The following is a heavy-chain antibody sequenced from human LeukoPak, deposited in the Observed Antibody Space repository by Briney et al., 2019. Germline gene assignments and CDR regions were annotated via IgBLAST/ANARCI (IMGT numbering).Heavy chain of an antibody. V-gene: IGHV1-69*04. CDR3: ARDSHYDFWSGYYSYYYGMDV. Sequence: SVKVSCKASGGTFSSYAISWVRQAPGQGLELVGRNIPIFGIANYAQKFQGRVTITADKSTSTAYMELSSLRSEETAVYYCARDSHYDFWSGYYSYYYGMDVWGQGTTVTVSS. CDR1: GGTFSSYA. CDR2: NIPIFGIA. D-gene: IGHD3-3*01. J-gene: IGHJ6*02.